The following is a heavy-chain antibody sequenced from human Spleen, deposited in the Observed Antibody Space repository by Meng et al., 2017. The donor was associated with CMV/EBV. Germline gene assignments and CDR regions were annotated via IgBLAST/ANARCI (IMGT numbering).Heavy chain of an antibody. V-gene: IGHV1-46*01. D-gene: IGHD1-26*01. Sequence: ASVKVSCKASGYTFTNYFMHWVRQAPGQGLEWMGVTDPSGDRTTYSQKFQGRVTMTTDTSTSTVYMELSSLRAEDTAVYYCARDRAYSGRYHDYWGQGTLVTVSS. CDR1: GYTFTNYF. CDR2: TDPSGDRT. J-gene: IGHJ4*02. CDR3: ARDRAYSGRYHDY.